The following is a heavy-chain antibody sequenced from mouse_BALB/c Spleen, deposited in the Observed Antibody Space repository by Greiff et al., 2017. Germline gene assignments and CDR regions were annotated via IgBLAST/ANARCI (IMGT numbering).Heavy chain of an antibody. J-gene: IGHJ4*01. V-gene: IGHV5-4*02. CDR1: GFTFSDYY. CDR2: ISDGGSYT. CDR3: ARDRGAITRAMDY. D-gene: IGHD2-4*01. Sequence: EVQVVESGGGLVKPGGSLKLSCAASGFTFSDYYMYWVRQTPEKRLEWVATISDGGSYTYYPDSVKGRFTISRDNAKNNLYLQMSSLKSEDTAMYYCARDRGAITRAMDYWGQGTSVTVSA.